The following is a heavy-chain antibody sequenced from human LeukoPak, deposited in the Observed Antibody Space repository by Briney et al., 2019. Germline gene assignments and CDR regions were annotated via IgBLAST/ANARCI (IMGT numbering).Heavy chain of an antibody. CDR3: ARDMPGWLQLGFDY. CDR2: IIPILGIA. J-gene: IGHJ4*02. CDR1: GGTFSSYA. D-gene: IGHD5-24*01. V-gene: IGHV1-69*04. Sequence: RASVKVSCKASGGTFSSYAISWVRQAPGQGLEWMGRIIPILGIANYAQKFQGRVTITADKSTSTAYMELSSLRSEDTAVYYCARDMPGWLQLGFDYWGQGTLVTASS.